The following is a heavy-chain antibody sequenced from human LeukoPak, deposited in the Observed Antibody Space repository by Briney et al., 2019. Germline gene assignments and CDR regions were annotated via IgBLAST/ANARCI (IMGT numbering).Heavy chain of an antibody. CDR2: ISGSGGST. Sequence: QTGGSLRLSCAASGFTFSSYAMSWVRQAPGKGLEWVSAISGSGGSTYYADSVKGRFTISRDNSKNTLYLQMNSLRAEDTAVYYCAKDEIDSSSPAYFDYWGQGTLVTVSS. D-gene: IGHD6-13*01. CDR1: GFTFSSYA. CDR3: AKDEIDSSSPAYFDY. J-gene: IGHJ4*02. V-gene: IGHV3-23*01.